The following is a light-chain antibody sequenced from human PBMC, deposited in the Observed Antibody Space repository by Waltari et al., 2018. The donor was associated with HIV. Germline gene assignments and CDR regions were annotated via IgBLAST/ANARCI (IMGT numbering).Light chain of an antibody. CDR2: DVI. CDR1: SSDVGGYNL. CDR3: CAYAGSSTWV. Sequence: QSALTQPASVSGSPGQSITISCTGTSSDVGGYNLVSWYQQHPGKAPKLMIHDVIKRPSVVSTRVAGSKSGNTASMTISGLQADDEADYYCCAYAGSSTWVFGGGTKLTVL. V-gene: IGLV2-23*02. J-gene: IGLJ3*02.